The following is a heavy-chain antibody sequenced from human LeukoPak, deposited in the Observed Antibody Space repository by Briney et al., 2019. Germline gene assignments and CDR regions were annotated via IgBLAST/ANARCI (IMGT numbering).Heavy chain of an antibody. V-gene: IGHV1-18*01. CDR2: ISAYNGNT. D-gene: IGHD2-15*01. CDR1: GYTFTSYG. Sequence: ASVKVPCKASGYTFTSYGISWVRQAPGQGLEWMGWISAYNGNTNYAQKRQDRVTITTDTYTSTTYMELRGLRSDDTAGYCCGRAGGYCSGGSCGSSWFAPWGEGTVVTVPS. CDR3: GRAGGYCSGGSCGSSWFAP. J-gene: IGHJ5*02.